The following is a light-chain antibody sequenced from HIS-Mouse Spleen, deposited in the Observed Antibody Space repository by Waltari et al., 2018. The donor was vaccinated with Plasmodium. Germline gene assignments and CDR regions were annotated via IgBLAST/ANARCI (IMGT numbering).Light chain of an antibody. J-gene: IGLJ2*01. V-gene: IGLV2-23*03. CDR2: EGS. CDR1: SSDVGGYNL. CDR3: CSYAGSSTFVV. Sequence: QSALTQPASVSGSPGQSITISCTGTSSDVGGYNLVSCYQQHPGKAPKPMIYEGSKRPSGVSNRFSGSKSGNTASLTISGLQAEDEADYYCCSYAGSSTFVVFGGGTKLTVL.